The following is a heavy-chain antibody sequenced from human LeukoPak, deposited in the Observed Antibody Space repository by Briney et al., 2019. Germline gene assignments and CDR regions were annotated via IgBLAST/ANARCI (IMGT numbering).Heavy chain of an antibody. CDR3: ARHIDRHEAAAGSDAFDI. J-gene: IGHJ3*02. V-gene: IGHV4-59*08. Sequence: PSETLSLTCTVSGGSISSYYWSWIRQPPVKGLEWMGYINYIGSTNYNPSLKSRVSISVDTSKHQFSLKLSSVTAADTAVYYCARHIDRHEAAAGSDAFDIWGQGTMVTVSS. CDR1: GGSISSYY. D-gene: IGHD6-13*01. CDR2: INYIGST.